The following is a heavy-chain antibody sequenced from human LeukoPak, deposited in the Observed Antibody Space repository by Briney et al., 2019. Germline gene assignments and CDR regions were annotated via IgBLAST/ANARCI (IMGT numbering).Heavy chain of an antibody. CDR2: INWNGGRT. V-gene: IGHV3-20*04. J-gene: IGHJ4*02. Sequence: LPGGSLRLSCAASGFTFDDYGMSWVRHAPGKGLEWVSGINWNGGRTGYADSVKGRFTISRDNAKNSLYLQMNSLRAEDTAAYYCARDRMYSGSWTTFDYWGQGTLVTVSS. CDR1: GFTFDDYG. D-gene: IGHD1-26*01. CDR3: ARDRMYSGSWTTFDY.